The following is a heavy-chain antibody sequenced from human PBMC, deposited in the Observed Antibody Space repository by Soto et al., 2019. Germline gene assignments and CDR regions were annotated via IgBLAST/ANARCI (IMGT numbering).Heavy chain of an antibody. V-gene: IGHV4-34*01. CDR1: GGSFSGYY. D-gene: IGHD6-13*01. Sequence: SETLSLTCAVYGGSFSGYYWSWIRQPPGKGLEWIGEINHSGSTNYNPSLKSRVTISVDTSKNQFSLKLSSVTAADTAVYYCARKSLISSSSWYVHYYYYMDVWGKGTTVTVSS. CDR3: ARKSLISSSSWYVHYYYYMDV. J-gene: IGHJ6*03. CDR2: INHSGST.